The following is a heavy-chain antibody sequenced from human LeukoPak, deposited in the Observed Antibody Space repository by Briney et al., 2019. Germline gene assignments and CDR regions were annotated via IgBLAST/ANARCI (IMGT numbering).Heavy chain of an antibody. J-gene: IGHJ5*02. D-gene: IGHD1-26*01. Sequence: SETLSLTCTVSGGSISSYYWSWIRQPPGKGLEWIGYIFYSGSTNYNPSLKSRVTISVDTSKNQFSLKLSPVTAADTAVYYCARAPFVGAGFDPWGQGTLVTVSS. CDR3: ARAPFVGAGFDP. CDR1: GGSISSYY. CDR2: IFYSGST. V-gene: IGHV4-59*01.